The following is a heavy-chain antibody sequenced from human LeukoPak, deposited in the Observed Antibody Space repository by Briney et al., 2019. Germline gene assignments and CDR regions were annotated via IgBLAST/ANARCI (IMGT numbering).Heavy chain of an antibody. D-gene: IGHD3-22*01. CDR2: IYSGGST. V-gene: IGHV3-53*04. CDR3: AKFRGMIVASYFFDY. Sequence: PGGSLRLSSAASGFTVSSNYMSWVRQAPGKGLEWVSVIYSGGSTYYADSVKGRFTISRHNSKNTLYLQKNSLRAEDTAIYYCAKFRGMIVASYFFDYWGQGALVTVSS. J-gene: IGHJ4*02. CDR1: GFTVSSNY.